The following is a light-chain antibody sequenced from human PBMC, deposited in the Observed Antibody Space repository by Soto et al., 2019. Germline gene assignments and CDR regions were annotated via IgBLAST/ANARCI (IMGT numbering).Light chain of an antibody. CDR3: GSYTSSTAYV. J-gene: IGLJ1*01. CDR1: SXDVGGYNY. V-gene: IGLV2-14*01. CDR2: EVT. Sequence: QSVLTQPASVSGSPGQSITISCTGTSXDVGGYNYVSWYQLHPGKAPKLILYEVTNRPSGVSDRFSGSKSGNTASLTISGLQAEDEADYYCGSYTSSTAYVFGTGTKGTVL.